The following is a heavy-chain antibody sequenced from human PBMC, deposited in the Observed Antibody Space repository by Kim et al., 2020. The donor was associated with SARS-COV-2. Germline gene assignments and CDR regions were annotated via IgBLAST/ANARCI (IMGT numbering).Heavy chain of an antibody. D-gene: IGHD6-6*01. CDR3: ARCMGPFEYSSSSSFRYYGMDV. CDR2: INPSGGST. J-gene: IGHJ6*02. CDR1: GYTFTSYY. Sequence: ASVKVSCKASGYTFTSYYMHWVRQAPGQGLEWMGIINPSGGSTSYAQKFQGRVTMTRDTSTSTVYMELSSLRSEDTAVYYCARCMGPFEYSSSSSFRYYGMDVWGQGTTVTVSS. V-gene: IGHV1-46*01.